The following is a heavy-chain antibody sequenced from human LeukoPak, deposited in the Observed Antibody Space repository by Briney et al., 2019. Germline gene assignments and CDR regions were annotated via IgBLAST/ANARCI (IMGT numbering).Heavy chain of an antibody. Sequence: GGSLRLSCAASGFTFSSYSMNWVRQAPGKGLEWVSYIGAAGSTIYYANSVKGRFTISRDNAKNSLFLQMNSLRAEDTAVYYCARDSSTYAGPPDYWGQGTLVTVSS. CDR1: GFTFSSYS. D-gene: IGHD2-2*01. V-gene: IGHV3-48*01. CDR2: IGAAGSTI. CDR3: ARDSSTYAGPPDY. J-gene: IGHJ4*02.